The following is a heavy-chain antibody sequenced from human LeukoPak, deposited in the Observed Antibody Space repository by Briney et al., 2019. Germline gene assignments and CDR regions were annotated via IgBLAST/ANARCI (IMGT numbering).Heavy chain of an antibody. D-gene: IGHD3-22*01. CDR2: ISSSGSTI. J-gene: IGHJ4*02. CDR3: ARQMYYYDSSGSDY. V-gene: IGHV3-11*01. CDR1: GFTFSDYY. Sequence: GGSLRLSCAASGFTFSDYYMSWIRQAPGEGLEWVSYISSSGSTIYYADSVKGRFTISRDNAKNSLYLQMNSLRAEDTAVYYCARQMYYYDSSGSDYWGQGTLVTVSS.